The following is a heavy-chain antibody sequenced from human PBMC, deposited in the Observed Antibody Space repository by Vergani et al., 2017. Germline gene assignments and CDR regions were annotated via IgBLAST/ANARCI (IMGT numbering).Heavy chain of an antibody. Sequence: QVQLQESGPGLVKPSETLSLTCTVSGGSISSYYWSWIRQPPGKGLEWIGSIYYSGSTYYNPSLKSRVTISVDTSKNQFSLKLSSVTAADTAVYYCARPRYSSGWDFDYWGQGTLVTVSS. D-gene: IGHD6-19*01. CDR2: IYYSGST. CDR1: GGSISSYY. J-gene: IGHJ4*02. CDR3: ARPRYSSGWDFDY. V-gene: IGHV4-59*05.